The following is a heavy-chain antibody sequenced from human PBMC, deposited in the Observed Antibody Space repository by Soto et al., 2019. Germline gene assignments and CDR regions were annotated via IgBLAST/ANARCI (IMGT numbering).Heavy chain of an antibody. Sequence: GGSLRLSWAASGFSFSIYWMHWVRQAPGKGLVWVSRIITDGSSTSYADSVKGRFTISRDNAKNTLYLQMNSLRAEDTAVYYCATGLSTRGYYMDAWGKGTTVTVSS. J-gene: IGHJ6*03. V-gene: IGHV3-74*01. CDR1: GFSFSIYW. CDR2: IITDGSST. CDR3: ATGLSTRGYYMDA. D-gene: IGHD1-26*01.